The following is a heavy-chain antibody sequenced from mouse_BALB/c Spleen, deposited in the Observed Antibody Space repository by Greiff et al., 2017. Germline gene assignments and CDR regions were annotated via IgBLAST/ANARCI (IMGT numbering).Heavy chain of an antibody. Sequence: QVQLQQSAAELARPGASVKMSCKASGYTFTSYTMHWVKQRPGQGLEWIGYINPSSGYTEYNQKFKDKTTLTADKSSSTAYMQLSSLTSEDSAVYYCARGGNYRYAMDYWGQGTSVTVSS. CDR3: ARGGNYRYAMDY. CDR1: GYTFTSYT. J-gene: IGHJ4*01. D-gene: IGHD2-1*01. CDR2: INPSSGYT. V-gene: IGHV1-4*02.